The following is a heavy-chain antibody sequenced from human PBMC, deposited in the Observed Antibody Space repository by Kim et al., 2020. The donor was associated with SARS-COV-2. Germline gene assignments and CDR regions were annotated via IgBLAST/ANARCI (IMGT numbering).Heavy chain of an antibody. CDR3: ARDHDSSGWYNWFDP. CDR2: IYHSGST. CDR1: GGSISSSNW. J-gene: IGHJ5*02. Sequence: SETLSLTCAVSGGSISSSNWWSWVRQPPGKGLECIGEIYHSGSTNYNPSLKSRVTISVDKSKNQFSLKLSSVTAADTAVYYCARDHDSSGWYNWFDPWGQGTLVTVSS. D-gene: IGHD6-19*01. V-gene: IGHV4-4*02.